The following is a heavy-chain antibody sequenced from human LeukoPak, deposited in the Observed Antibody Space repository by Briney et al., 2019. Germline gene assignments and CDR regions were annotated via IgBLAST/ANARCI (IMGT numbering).Heavy chain of an antibody. CDR1: VFTFSAYS. D-gene: IGHD5-24*01. V-gene: IGHV3-48*01. Sequence: GGSLRLSCASSVFTFSAYSMNWVRQAPGKGREWISYIGISSGNTKYVDSLKGRFTISGDKAKNSLYLQMNSVRVEETAVYYCARDYKYAFDNWGQGTLVTVSS. CDR3: ARDYKYAFDN. J-gene: IGHJ4*02. CDR2: IGISSGNT.